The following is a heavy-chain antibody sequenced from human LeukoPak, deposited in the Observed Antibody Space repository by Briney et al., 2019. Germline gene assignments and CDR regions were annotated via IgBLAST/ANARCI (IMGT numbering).Heavy chain of an antibody. CDR3: ASLMYSSSWYYYYYYMDV. J-gene: IGHJ6*03. Sequence: SETLSLTCAVSGGSISSSNWWSWVRQPPGKGLEWIGEIYHSGSTNYNPSLKSRVTISVDKSKNQFSLKLSSVTAADTAVYYCASLMYSSSWYYYYYYMDVWGKGTTVTVSS. V-gene: IGHV4-4*02. D-gene: IGHD6-13*01. CDR1: GGSISSSNW. CDR2: IYHSGST.